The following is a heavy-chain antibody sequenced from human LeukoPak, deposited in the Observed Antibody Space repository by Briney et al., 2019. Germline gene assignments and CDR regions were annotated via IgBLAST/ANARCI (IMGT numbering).Heavy chain of an antibody. CDR3: ARDSRRGYSGTKGWFDP. J-gene: IGHJ5*02. D-gene: IGHD5-12*01. Sequence: ASVKVSCKASGYTFTGYYMHWVRQAPGQGLEWMGWINPNSGGTNYAQKFQGRVTMTRDTSISTACMELSRLRSDDTAVYYCARDSRRGYSGTKGWFDPWGQGTLVTVSS. CDR1: GYTFTGYY. CDR2: INPNSGGT. V-gene: IGHV1-2*02.